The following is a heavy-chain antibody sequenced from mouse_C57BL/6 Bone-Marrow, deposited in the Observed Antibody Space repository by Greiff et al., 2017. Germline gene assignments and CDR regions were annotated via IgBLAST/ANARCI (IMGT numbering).Heavy chain of an antibody. J-gene: IGHJ4*01. CDR2: IYPSDSET. CDR1: GYTFTSYW. Sequence: QVQLQQPGAELVRPGSSVKLSCKASGYTFTSYWMDWVKQRPGQGLEWIGNIYPSDSETHYNQKFKDKATLTVDKSSSTAYMHLSRLTSEDSAVYYCALWYFYAMDYWGQGTSVTVSS. V-gene: IGHV1-61*01. CDR3: ALWYFYAMDY. D-gene: IGHD1-1*02.